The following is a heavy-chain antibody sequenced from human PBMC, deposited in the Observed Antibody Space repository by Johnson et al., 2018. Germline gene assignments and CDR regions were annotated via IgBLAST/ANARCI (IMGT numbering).Heavy chain of an antibody. D-gene: IGHD3-9*01. CDR3: ATGGYYVILTGSYVDTFDI. J-gene: IGHJ3*02. CDR2: IYYNGST. V-gene: IGHV4-59*01. Sequence: QVQLQESGPGLVKPSETLSLTCSVSGGSISGYYWSWIRQPPGKGLEWIGYIYYNGSTDYNPSLKRRLTISVDMSENQFSLKLRSVTAADPAVYFCATGGYYVILTGSYVDTFDIWGQGTMVTVSS. CDR1: GGSISGYY.